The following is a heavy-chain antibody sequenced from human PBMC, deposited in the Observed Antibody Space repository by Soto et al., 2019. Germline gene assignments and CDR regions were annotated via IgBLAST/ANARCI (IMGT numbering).Heavy chain of an antibody. CDR2: IYYSGST. J-gene: IGHJ5*02. V-gene: IGHV4-59*01. D-gene: IGHD5-18*01. Sequence: PSETLSLTCTVSGGSISSYYWSWIRQPPGKGLEWIGYIYYSGSTNYNPSLKSRVTISVDTSKNQFSLKLSSVTAADTAVYYCASAVDTAMVANWFDPWGQGTLVTVSS. CDR3: ASAVDTAMVANWFDP. CDR1: GGSISSYY.